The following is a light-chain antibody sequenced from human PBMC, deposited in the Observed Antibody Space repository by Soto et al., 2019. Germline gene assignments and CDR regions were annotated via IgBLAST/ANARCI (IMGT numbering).Light chain of an antibody. CDR2: KAS. V-gene: IGKV1-5*03. Sequence: DIQMTQSPSTLSASVGDRVTITCRASQSISGWLAWYQQKPGKAPKLLIYKASSLESGVPSRFSGSGSGTEFTLTISSLQPDDLATYYCQQYSRYPLTFGGGPKVEVK. CDR3: QQYSRYPLT. J-gene: IGKJ4*01. CDR1: QSISGW.